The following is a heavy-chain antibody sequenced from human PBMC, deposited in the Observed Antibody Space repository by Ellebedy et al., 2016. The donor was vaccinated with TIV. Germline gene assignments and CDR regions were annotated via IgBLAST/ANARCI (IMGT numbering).Heavy chain of an antibody. CDR3: ARDLRGEGDY. J-gene: IGHJ4*02. V-gene: IGHV1-46*01. CDR1: GYTFTKYY. Sequence: ASVNVSCKTSGYTFTKYYLHWIRPAPGRGLERMGVLDAIVGSTTYAQKFQGRVTMTRDTSTKTVYMELSRLRSDDTAVYYCARDLRGEGDYWGQGTLVTVSS. CDR2: LDAIVGST.